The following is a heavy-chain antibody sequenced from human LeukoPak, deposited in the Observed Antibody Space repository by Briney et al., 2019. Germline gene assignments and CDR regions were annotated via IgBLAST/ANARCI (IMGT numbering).Heavy chain of an antibody. V-gene: IGHV3-23*01. CDR1: GFTFAVFG. J-gene: IGHJ4*02. CDR2: ISADGNNI. D-gene: IGHD6-6*01. Sequence: GGSLRLSCTATGFTFAVFGMAWVRQAPGRGLEWVSTISADGNNIHQADSVKGRFSISRDNSGDTLYLEMNSLRAEDTAIYYCAKDAGPQQLVFFDSWGQGTLVAVSS. CDR3: AKDAGPQQLVFFDS.